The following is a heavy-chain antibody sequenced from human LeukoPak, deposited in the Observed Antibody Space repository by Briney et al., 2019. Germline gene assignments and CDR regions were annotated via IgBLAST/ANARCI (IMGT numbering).Heavy chain of an antibody. D-gene: IGHD2-2*01. Sequence: PSETLSLTCTVSGGSISSYYWSWIRQPPGKGLEWIGYIYYSGSTNYNPSLKSRVTISVDTSKNQFSLKLSSVTAADTAVYYCARYASCPGAFDIWGQGTMVTVSS. V-gene: IGHV4-59*01. J-gene: IGHJ3*02. CDR3: ARYASCPGAFDI. CDR1: GGSISSYY. CDR2: IYYSGST.